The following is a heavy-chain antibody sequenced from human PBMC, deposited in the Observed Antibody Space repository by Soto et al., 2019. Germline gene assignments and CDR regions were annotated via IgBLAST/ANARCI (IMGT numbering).Heavy chain of an antibody. V-gene: IGHV4-30-4*01. CDR2: IYYSGST. Sequence: TLSLTGTVSGGYIRIGDYYWSLILKPPGKGLEWIGYIYYSGSTYYNPSLKSRVTISVDTSKNQFSLKLSSVTAADTAVYYCARVGTTVVTPGFTSGFDPWGQGTLVTVSS. CDR3: ARVGTTVVTPGFTSGFDP. D-gene: IGHD4-17*01. CDR1: GGYIRIGDYY. J-gene: IGHJ5*02.